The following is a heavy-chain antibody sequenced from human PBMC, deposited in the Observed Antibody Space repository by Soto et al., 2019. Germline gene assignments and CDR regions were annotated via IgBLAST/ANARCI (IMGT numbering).Heavy chain of an antibody. J-gene: IGHJ3*02. CDR3: ARGLCSDGSCYSLSAFDI. CDR2: ISYDGSNK. Sequence: GGSLRLSCAAPGFTFSTYAMHWVRQAPGKGLEWVAVISYDGSNKYYADSVKGRFTISRDNSKNTQYLQMNSLRAEDTAVYYCARGLCSDGSCYSLSAFDIWGQGTMVTVSS. V-gene: IGHV3-30-3*01. CDR1: GFTFSTYA. D-gene: IGHD2-15*01.